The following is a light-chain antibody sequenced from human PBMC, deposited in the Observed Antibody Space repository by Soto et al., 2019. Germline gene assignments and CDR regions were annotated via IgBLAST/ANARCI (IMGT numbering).Light chain of an antibody. Sequence: EIVLTQSPGTLSLSPGERATLSCRASQSVSSNYLAWSQQKTGQAPRLLIYETSSRATGIPDRFSGSGSGTDFTLTISRLEPEDFAVYYCQQYGSSPRTFGQGTKVDIK. CDR2: ETS. CDR1: QSVSSNY. J-gene: IGKJ1*01. V-gene: IGKV3-20*01. CDR3: QQYGSSPRT.